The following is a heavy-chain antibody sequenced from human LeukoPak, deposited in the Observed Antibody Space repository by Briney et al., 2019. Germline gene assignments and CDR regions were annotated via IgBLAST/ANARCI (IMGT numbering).Heavy chain of an antibody. CDR2: IYYNGKA. V-gene: IGHV4-39*01. D-gene: IGHD6-6*01. J-gene: IGHJ6*02. CDR3: ARHRSSGPYYGMDV. CDR1: GGSISSSSSY. Sequence: SETLSLTCTISGGSISSSSSYWGWIRQPPGKGLEWIGSIYYNGKAYYNPSLKSRVTISADTSKSQFSLKLSSVTAADTAVYHCARHRSSGPYYGMDVWGQGTTVTVSS.